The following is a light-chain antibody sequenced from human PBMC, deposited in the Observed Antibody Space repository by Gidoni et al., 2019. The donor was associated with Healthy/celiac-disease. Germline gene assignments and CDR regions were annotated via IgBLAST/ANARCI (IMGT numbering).Light chain of an antibody. Sequence: QSPLTQPASVSGSPEQSITISCTGTSSAVGGYNYVSWYQQHPGKAPKRMIYDVSNRPSGVSNRFSGSKSGNTASLTISGLQADDEADYYCSSYTSSSTRVFGGGTKLTVL. J-gene: IGLJ2*01. V-gene: IGLV2-14*03. CDR3: SSYTSSSTRV. CDR2: DVS. CDR1: SSAVGGYNY.